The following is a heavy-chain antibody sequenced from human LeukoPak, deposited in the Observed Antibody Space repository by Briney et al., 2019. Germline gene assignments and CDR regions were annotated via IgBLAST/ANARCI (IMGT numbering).Heavy chain of an antibody. Sequence: PSETLSLTCTVSGGSISSYYWSWIRQPPGKGLEWIGYIYYSGSTNYNPSLKSRATISVDTSKNHFSLKLSSVTAADTAVYYCARGRGRDVSFYYGMDVWGQGTTVTVSS. D-gene: IGHD3-10*01. CDR2: IYYSGST. J-gene: IGHJ6*02. CDR1: GGSISSYY. CDR3: ARGRGRDVSFYYGMDV. V-gene: IGHV4-59*08.